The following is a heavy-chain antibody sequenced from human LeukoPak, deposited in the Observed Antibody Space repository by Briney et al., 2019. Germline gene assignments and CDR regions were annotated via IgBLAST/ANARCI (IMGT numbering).Heavy chain of an antibody. J-gene: IGHJ6*02. Sequence: ASMKVSCKASGGTFSSYAISWVRQAPGQGLEWMGGIIPIFGTANYAQKFQGRVTITADESTSTAYMELSSLRSEDTAVYYCARAGRHVYYGMDVWGQGTTVTVSS. CDR1: GGTFSSYA. CDR3: ARAGRHVYYGMDV. CDR2: IIPIFGTA. V-gene: IGHV1-69*13.